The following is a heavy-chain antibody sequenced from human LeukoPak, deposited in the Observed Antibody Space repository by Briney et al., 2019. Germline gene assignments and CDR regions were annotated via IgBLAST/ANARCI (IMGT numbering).Heavy chain of an antibody. J-gene: IGHJ5*02. CDR1: GGSISSNY. CDR3: ARHSSLQRGFPS. V-gene: IGHV4-59*08. Sequence: PSETLSLTCTVSGGSISSNYWSWIRQPPGKGVEWVGYIHYSGSTNYNPSLKSRVTISIDTSKIQFSLRLSSVTAADTAVYYCARHSSLQRGFPSWGQGILVTVSP. D-gene: IGHD6-25*01. CDR2: IHYSGST.